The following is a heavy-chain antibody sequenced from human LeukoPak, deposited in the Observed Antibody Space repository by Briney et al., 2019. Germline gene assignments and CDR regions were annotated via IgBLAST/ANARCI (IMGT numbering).Heavy chain of an antibody. V-gene: IGHV3-23*01. CDR1: GFTFSSYA. CDR2: IGGSGGST. J-gene: IGHJ4*01. D-gene: IGHD3-10*01. CDR3: AKVKTAAVATLRGFDY. Sequence: GGSLRLSCAASGFTFSSYAMSWVRQAPGKGLEWVSSIGGSGGSTYYADSVKGRFTISRDNSKNTLYLQMNSLRAEDTAVYYCAKVKTAAVATLRGFDYWRQRSLVTVSS.